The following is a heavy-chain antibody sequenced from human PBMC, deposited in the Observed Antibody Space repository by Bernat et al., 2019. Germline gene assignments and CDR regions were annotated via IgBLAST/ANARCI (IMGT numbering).Heavy chain of an antibody. CDR1: GGSISSGGYY. CDR2: IYYSGST. J-gene: IGHJ6*02. CDR3: ARDNVASGSYYAVYGMDV. V-gene: IGHV4-31*03. D-gene: IGHD3-10*01. Sequence: QVQLQESGPGLVKPSQTLSLTCTVSGGSISSGGYYWSWIRQHPGKGLEWIGYIYYSGSTYYNPSLKSRVTISVDTTKNQFSLKLSSVTAADTAVYYCARDNVASGSYYAVYGMDVWGQGTTVTVSS.